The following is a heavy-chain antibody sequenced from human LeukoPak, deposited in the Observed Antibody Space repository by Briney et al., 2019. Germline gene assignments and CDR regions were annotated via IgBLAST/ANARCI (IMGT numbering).Heavy chain of an antibody. D-gene: IGHD1-26*01. Sequence: SETLSLTCTVSGGSISSYYWSWIRQPPGKGLEWIGYIYYSGSTNYNPSLKSRVTISVDTSKNQFSLKLSSVTAADTAVYYCARDSGSYGHWFDPWGQGTLVTVSS. J-gene: IGHJ5*02. CDR3: ARDSGSYGHWFDP. CDR1: GGSISSYY. CDR2: IYYSGST. V-gene: IGHV4-59*12.